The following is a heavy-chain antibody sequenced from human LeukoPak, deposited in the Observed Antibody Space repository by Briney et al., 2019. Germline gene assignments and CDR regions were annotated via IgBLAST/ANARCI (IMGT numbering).Heavy chain of an antibody. CDR1: GFTFSNYA. CDR3: AKWGDYNVLTGYYVSDY. CDR2: ITGSGGNA. Sequence: GASLRLSCAASGFTFSNYAMSWVRQAPGKGLEWVSAITGSGGNAYYADSVKGRFTISRDNSKNTVFLQMNSLRAEDTAVYYCAKWGDYNVLTGYYVSDYWGQGTLVTVSS. D-gene: IGHD3-9*01. J-gene: IGHJ4*02. V-gene: IGHV3-23*01.